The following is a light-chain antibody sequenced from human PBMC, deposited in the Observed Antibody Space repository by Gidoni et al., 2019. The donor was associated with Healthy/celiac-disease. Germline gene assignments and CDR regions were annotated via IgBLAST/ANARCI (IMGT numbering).Light chain of an antibody. CDR2: GNS. V-gene: IGLV1-40*01. CDR3: QSYDSSLSGSWV. CDR1: SSNSGAGYD. J-gene: IGLJ3*02. Sequence: QSVLTQPPSVSGAPGQRVTISCTGSSSNSGAGYDVHWFQQLPGTAPKLLIYGNSNRPSGVPDRFSGSKSGTSASLAITGRQAEDEADYYCQSYDSSLSGSWVFGGGTKLTVL.